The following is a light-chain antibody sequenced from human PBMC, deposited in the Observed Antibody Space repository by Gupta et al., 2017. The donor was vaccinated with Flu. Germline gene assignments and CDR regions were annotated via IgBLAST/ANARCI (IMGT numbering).Light chain of an antibody. J-gene: IGKJ4*01. CDR1: DGSSNW. Sequence: PASVSASVADRVTMTCLASDGSSNWLAWYQQKPEKAPKPLIYEASSRRTGVPSRFSGSRSGTDFTLTISKLQPEDFATYYCQQDNNFPLTFGGGTRVEIK. CDR2: EAS. CDR3: QQDNNFPLT. V-gene: IGKV1D-16*01.